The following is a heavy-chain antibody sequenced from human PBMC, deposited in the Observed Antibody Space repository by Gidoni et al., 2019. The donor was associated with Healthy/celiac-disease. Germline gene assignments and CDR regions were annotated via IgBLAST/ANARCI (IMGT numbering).Heavy chain of an antibody. CDR3: AKDSGTTFAFDI. Sequence: QVQLVESGGGVVQPGRSLSLSCAASGFTFSSYGMHWVRQAPGKGLEWVAVISDDGSNKYYADSVKGRFTISRDNSKNTLYLQMNSLRAEDTAVYYCAKDSGTTFAFDIWGQGTMVTVSS. CDR2: ISDDGSNK. CDR1: GFTFSSYG. V-gene: IGHV3-30*18. D-gene: IGHD1-7*01. J-gene: IGHJ3*02.